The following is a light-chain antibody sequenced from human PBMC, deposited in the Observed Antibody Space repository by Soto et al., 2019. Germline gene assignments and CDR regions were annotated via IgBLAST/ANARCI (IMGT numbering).Light chain of an antibody. CDR1: SSDVGDNNY. CDR3: SSYTSSSTLYV. J-gene: IGLJ1*01. CDR2: DVT. Sequence: QSALTQPASVSGSPGQSITISCTGTSSDVGDNNYVSWYQQHPGKAPKLMIYDVTHRPSGISNRFSGSKSGNTASLTISGLQAEDEADHYCSSYTSSSTLYVFGTGTKVTVL. V-gene: IGLV2-14*01.